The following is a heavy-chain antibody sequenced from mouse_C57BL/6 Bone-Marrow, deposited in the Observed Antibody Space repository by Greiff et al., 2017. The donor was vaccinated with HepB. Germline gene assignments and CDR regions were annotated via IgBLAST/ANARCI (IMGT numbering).Heavy chain of an antibody. Sequence: EVKLLESGGGLVQPGGSLKLSCAASGIDFSRYWMSWVRRAPGKGLEWIGEINPDSGKINYAPTLKDKFIISRDNATNTLYLQMSKVRSEDTALCYCARGGITTVVATPFYWYFDVWGTGTTVTVSS. CDR3: ARGGITTVVATPFYWYFDV. J-gene: IGHJ1*03. V-gene: IGHV4-1*01. CDR2: INPDSGKI. CDR1: GIDFSRYW. D-gene: IGHD1-1*01.